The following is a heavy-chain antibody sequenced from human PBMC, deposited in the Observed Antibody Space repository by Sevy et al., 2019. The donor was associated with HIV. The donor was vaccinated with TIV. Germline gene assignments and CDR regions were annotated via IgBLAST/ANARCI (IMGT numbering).Heavy chain of an antibody. CDR3: ARDVPRIKYYYDSSGYGWFDP. CDR1: GFTFSSYA. D-gene: IGHD3-22*01. CDR2: IAYDGSNK. Sequence: EGSLRLSCAASGFTFSSYAMHWVRQAPGKALEWVAVIAYDGSNKYYADSVKGRFTISRDNSKNTLYLQMNSLRAEDTAMYYCARDVPRIKYYYDSSGYGWFDPWGQGTLVTVSS. J-gene: IGHJ5*02. V-gene: IGHV3-30*04.